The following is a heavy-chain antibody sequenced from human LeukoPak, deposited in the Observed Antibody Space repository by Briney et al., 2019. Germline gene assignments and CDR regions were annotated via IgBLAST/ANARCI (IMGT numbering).Heavy chain of an antibody. CDR1: GFTFRSNG. CDR3: AKEGLDGSGSYWGVAAFDI. V-gene: IGHV3-30*18. CDR2: ISYDGSNK. Sequence: PGRSLRLSCAASGFTFRSNGMDWVRQAPGKGLEWVAVISYDGSNKYYADSVKGRFTISRDNSKNTLYLQMNSLRAEDTAVYYCAKEGLDGSGSYWGVAAFDIWGQGTMVTVSS. J-gene: IGHJ3*02. D-gene: IGHD3-10*01.